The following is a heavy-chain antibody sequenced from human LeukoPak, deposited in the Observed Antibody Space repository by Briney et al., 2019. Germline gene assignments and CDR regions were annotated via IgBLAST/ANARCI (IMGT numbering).Heavy chain of an antibody. CDR1: GGSISSYY. V-gene: IGHV4-4*07. CDR2: IYTSGRT. J-gene: IGHJ3*02. D-gene: IGHD3-22*01. CDR3: ARHYLAYYYDSSGYIDAFDI. Sequence: SETLSLTCTVSGGSISSYYWSWLRQPAGKGVEWIGRIYTSGRTNYNPSLKSRVTISVDTSKNHFSLKLSSVTAADTAVYYCARHYLAYYYDSSGYIDAFDIWGQGTMVTVSS.